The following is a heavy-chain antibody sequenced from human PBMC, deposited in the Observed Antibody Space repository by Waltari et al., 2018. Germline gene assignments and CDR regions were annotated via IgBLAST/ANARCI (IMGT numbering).Heavy chain of an antibody. CDR2: INHSGST. Sequence: QVQLQQWGAGLLKPSETLSLTCAVYGGSFSGYSWSWIRQPPGKGLEWIGEINHSGSTNYNPSLKSRVTISVDTSKNQFSLKLSSVTAADTAVYYCADVYGDYGPDAFDIWGQGTMVTVSS. V-gene: IGHV4-34*01. J-gene: IGHJ3*02. CDR1: GGSFSGYS. CDR3: ADVYGDYGPDAFDI. D-gene: IGHD4-17*01.